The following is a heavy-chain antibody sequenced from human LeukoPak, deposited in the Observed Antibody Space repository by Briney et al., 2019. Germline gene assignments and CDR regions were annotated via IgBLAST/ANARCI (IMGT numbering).Heavy chain of an antibody. CDR2: INHSGST. V-gene: IGHV4-34*01. Sequence: SETLSLTCAVYGGSFSGYYWSWIRQPPGKGLEWIGEINHSGSTNYNPSLKSRVTISVDTSENQFSLKLSSVTAADTAVYYCARGLGFVNQLLCRWCWFDPWGQGTLVTVSS. J-gene: IGHJ5*02. CDR3: ARGLGFVNQLLCRWCWFDP. CDR1: GGSFSGYY. D-gene: IGHD2-2*01.